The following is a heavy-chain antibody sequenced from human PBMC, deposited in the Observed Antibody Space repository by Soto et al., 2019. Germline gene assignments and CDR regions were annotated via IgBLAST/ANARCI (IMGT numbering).Heavy chain of an antibody. V-gene: IGHV4-59*01. CDR1: GGSISSYY. CDR3: ARAGYEILSAPGWFDP. D-gene: IGHD3-9*01. CDR2: IYYSGST. J-gene: IGHJ5*02. Sequence: SETLSLTCTVSGGSISSYYWSWIRQPPGKGLEWIGYIYYSGSTNYNPSLKSRFTISVDTSKNQFSLKLSSVTAADTAVYYCARAGYEILSAPGWFDPWGQGTLVTVPS.